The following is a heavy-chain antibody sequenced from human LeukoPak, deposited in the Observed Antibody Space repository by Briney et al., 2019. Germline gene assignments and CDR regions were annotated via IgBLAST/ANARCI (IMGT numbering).Heavy chain of an antibody. CDR2: IYYSGRT. J-gene: IGHJ4*02. Sequence: SESLSLTCSVSGGSISSSTYYWGWIRQPPGKGLEWIGSIYYSGRTYYNPPLKSRVTISVDTSKTQFSLKLSSVTAADTAVYYCARVALGAQFDYWGQGTLGTVS. CDR3: ARVALGAQFDY. CDR1: GGSISSSTYY. D-gene: IGHD3-10*01. V-gene: IGHV4-39*07.